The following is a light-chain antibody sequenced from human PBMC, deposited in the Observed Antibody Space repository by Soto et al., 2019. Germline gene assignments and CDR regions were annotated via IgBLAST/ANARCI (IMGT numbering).Light chain of an antibody. J-gene: IGKJ1*01. V-gene: IGKV1-5*03. CDR1: QTISSW. CDR3: QQYDTYWT. CDR2: KAS. Sequence: DIQMTQSPSSLSASLGDRVTITCRASQTISSWLAWYQQKPGKAPNLLIYKASSLKSGVPSRFSGSGSGTEFTLTISSLQPDDFATYYCQQYDTYWTFGQGTRWIS.